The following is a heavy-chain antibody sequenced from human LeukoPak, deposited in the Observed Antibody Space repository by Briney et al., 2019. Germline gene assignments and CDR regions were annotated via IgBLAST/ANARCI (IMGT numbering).Heavy chain of an antibody. Sequence: GGSLRLSCAASGFTFSSYGMQWVRQAPGKGLEWVGVISYDGSNKYYADSVKGRFTISRDNSKNTLYLQMNSLRAEDTAVYYCAKVGTDTTTVYSLDYWGQGTLVTVSS. CDR2: ISYDGSNK. V-gene: IGHV3-30*18. D-gene: IGHD2-21*01. CDR3: AKVGTDTTTVYSLDY. CDR1: GFTFSSYG. J-gene: IGHJ4*02.